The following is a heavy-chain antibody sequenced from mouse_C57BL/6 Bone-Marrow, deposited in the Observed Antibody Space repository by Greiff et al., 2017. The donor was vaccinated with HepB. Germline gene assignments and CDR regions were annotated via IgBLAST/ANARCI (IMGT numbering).Heavy chain of an antibody. CDR1: GFTFSDYG. V-gene: IGHV5-15*01. D-gene: IGHD2-4*01. Sequence: EVNLVESGGGLVQPGGSLKLSCAASGFTFSDYGMAWVRQAPRKGPEWVAFISNLAYSIYYADTVTGRFTISRENAKNTLYLEMSSLRSEDTAMYYCARLEDYDWYFDVWGTGTTVTVSS. CDR3: ARLEDYDWYFDV. CDR2: ISNLAYSI. J-gene: IGHJ1*03.